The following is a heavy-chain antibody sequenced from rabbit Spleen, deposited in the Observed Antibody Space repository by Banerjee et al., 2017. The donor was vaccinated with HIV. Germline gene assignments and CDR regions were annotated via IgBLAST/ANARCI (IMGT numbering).Heavy chain of an antibody. V-gene: IGHV1S40*01. Sequence: QSLEESGGDLVKPGASLTLTCTASGFSFSSNYYMCWVRQAPGKGLEWIACIYAGTSGSTYYASWAKGRFTISKTSSTTVTLQMTSLTAADTATYFCARAGTASDSYFLWGQGTLVTVS. CDR1: GFSFSSNYY. D-gene: IGHD6-1*01. CDR3: ARAGTASDSYFL. CDR2: IYAGTSGST. J-gene: IGHJ6*01.